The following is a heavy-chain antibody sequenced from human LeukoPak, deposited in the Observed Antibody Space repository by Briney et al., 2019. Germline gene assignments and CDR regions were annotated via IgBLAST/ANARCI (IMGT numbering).Heavy chain of an antibody. CDR3: AKEGDYYGSGSSLDY. J-gene: IGHJ4*02. Sequence: SETLSLTCTVSGGSISSGSYYWSWIRQPAGKGLEWIGRIYTSGSTNYNPSLKSRVTISVDTSKNQFSLKLSSVTAADTAVYYCAKEGDYYGSGSSLDYWGQGTLVTVSS. CDR1: GGSISSGSYY. D-gene: IGHD3-10*01. V-gene: IGHV4-61*02. CDR2: IYTSGST.